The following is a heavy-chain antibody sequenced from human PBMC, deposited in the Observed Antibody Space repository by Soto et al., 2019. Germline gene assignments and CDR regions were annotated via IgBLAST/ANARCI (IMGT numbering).Heavy chain of an antibody. CDR3: ARSGPYDSSGYYPAEYFQH. CDR2: ISAYNGNT. D-gene: IGHD3-22*01. J-gene: IGHJ1*01. V-gene: IGHV1-18*01. Sequence: QVQLVQSGAEVKKPGASVKVSCKASGYTFTSYGISWVRQAPGQGLEWMGWISAYNGNTNYAQKLQGRVTMTTDTSTSTAYMELRSLRYDDTAVYYCARSGPYDSSGYYPAEYFQHWGQGTLVTVSS. CDR1: GYTFTSYG.